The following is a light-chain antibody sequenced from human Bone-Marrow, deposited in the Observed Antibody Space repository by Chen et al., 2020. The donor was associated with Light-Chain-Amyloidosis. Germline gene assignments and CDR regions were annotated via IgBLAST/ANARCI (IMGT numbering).Light chain of an antibody. Sequence: SYVLTQPSSVSVAPGQTATIACGGNNIGSTSVHWYQQTPGQAPLLVVYEESDRPSGIPERLAGSNAGNTATLTSSRVEAGDEADYYCQVCDRSSDRPVFGGGTKLTGL. CDR3: QVCDRSSDRPV. V-gene: IGLV3-21*02. J-gene: IGLJ3*02. CDR2: EES. CDR1: NIGSTS.